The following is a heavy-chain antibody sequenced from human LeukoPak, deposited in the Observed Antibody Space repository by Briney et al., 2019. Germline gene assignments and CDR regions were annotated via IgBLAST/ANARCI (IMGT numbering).Heavy chain of an antibody. CDR2: ISYDGSNK. CDR1: GFTFSSYG. V-gene: IGHV3-30*03. CDR3: ARSRGPLDY. J-gene: IGHJ4*02. D-gene: IGHD5-12*01. Sequence: GGSLRLSCAASGFTFSSYGMHWVRQAPGKGLEWVAVISYDGSNKYYADSVKGRFTISRDNAKNSLYLQMNGLSAEDTAVYYCARSRGPLDYWGQGTLVTVSS.